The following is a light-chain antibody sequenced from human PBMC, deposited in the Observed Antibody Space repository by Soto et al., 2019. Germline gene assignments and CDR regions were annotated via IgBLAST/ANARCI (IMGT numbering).Light chain of an antibody. CDR3: QQSFSNPIT. V-gene: IGKV1-39*01. CDR1: QRISSY. J-gene: IGKJ5*01. CDR2: DAS. Sequence: DIQMTQSPSSLSASVGDRVTITCRASQRISSYLNWYQQKPGKAPKLLIYDASSLLSGVPSRFSGSGSGTDFTLTISSLQPEDVATYYCQQSFSNPITFGQGTRLEIK.